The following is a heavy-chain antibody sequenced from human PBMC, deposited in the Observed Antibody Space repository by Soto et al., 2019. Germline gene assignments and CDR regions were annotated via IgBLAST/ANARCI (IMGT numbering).Heavy chain of an antibody. CDR1: GFTFSDYA. V-gene: IGHV3-30-3*01. D-gene: IGHD1-26*01. CDR3: ARVDGSGRLDP. J-gene: IGHJ5*02. CDR2: ISSDGTIK. Sequence: QVQLVETGGGVVQPGRSLRLSCAASGFTFSDYAMYWVRQAPGEGLEWVAIISSDGTIKYSADSVKGRFTISRDNSKNTVFLQMDSLRADGAAMFYGARVDGSGRLDPWGQGTPVTVSS.